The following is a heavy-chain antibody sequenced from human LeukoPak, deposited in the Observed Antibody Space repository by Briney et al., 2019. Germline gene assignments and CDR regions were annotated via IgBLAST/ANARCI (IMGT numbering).Heavy chain of an antibody. Sequence: VASVKVSCKASGYTFTSYGISWVRQAPGQGLEWMGWISAYNGNTNYAQKLQGRVTITADESTSTAYMELSSLRSEDTAVYYCARLYYDFWSGYYSYYFDYWGQGTLVTVSS. V-gene: IGHV1-18*01. D-gene: IGHD3-3*01. J-gene: IGHJ4*02. CDR2: ISAYNGNT. CDR1: GYTFTSYG. CDR3: ARLYYDFWSGYYSYYFDY.